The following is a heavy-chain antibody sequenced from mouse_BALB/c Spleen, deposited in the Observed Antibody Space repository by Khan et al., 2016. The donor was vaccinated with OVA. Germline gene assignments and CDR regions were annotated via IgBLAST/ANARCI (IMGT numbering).Heavy chain of an antibody. CDR1: GFSLTNYG. Sequence: QVQLQQSGPGLVQPSQSLSITCTVSGFSLTNYGVHWVRQSPGKGLEWLGVIWSGGITDSNATFISRLSISKDISKSHVFFKMNSLQANDTAIYYCAKNRKGYFDYWGQGTTLTVSS. J-gene: IGHJ2*01. CDR2: IWSGGIT. CDR3: AKNRKGYFDY. V-gene: IGHV2-2*02.